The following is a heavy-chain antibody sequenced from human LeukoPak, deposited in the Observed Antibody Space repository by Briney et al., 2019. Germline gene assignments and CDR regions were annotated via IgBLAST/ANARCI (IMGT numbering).Heavy chain of an antibody. Sequence: GRSLRLSCAASGFIFSGYGMHGVRQASGKGLEWVAAISFDGSNKYYADFVKGRFTTSRDNSKNTVYLQVNSLRPEDTAVYYSVKDLRRLDYWGQGTLVTVSS. CDR1: GFIFSGYG. J-gene: IGHJ4*02. D-gene: IGHD3-16*01. CDR2: ISFDGSNK. CDR3: VKDLRRLDY. V-gene: IGHV3-30*18.